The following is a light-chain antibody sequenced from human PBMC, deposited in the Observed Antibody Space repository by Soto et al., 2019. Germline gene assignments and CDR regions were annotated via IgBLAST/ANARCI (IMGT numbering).Light chain of an antibody. CDR3: HQYADTPRT. CDR1: QSVLYSPNNKNY. Sequence: DIVMTQSPDSLAVSLGERATINCKSSQSVLYSPNNKNYLAWYQKKPGQPPKLLIYWASNRESGVPDRFSGSGSATDFTLTISSLPAEDVATYYCHQYADTPRTFGQGTKVEIK. J-gene: IGKJ1*01. V-gene: IGKV4-1*01. CDR2: WAS.